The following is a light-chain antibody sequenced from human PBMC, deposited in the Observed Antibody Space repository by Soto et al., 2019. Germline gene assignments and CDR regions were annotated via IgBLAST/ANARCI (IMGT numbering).Light chain of an antibody. J-gene: IGKJ1*01. CDR2: GAS. CDR3: QPSLDWPRT. Sequence: TLAVAASVKATLSCRASQSVGSDLVWDRQKPGQAPRLLIYGASNRATGVPDRFSGSGSGTVFTLTICSLQFDNFADHFFQPSLDWPRTFGQRNKV. V-gene: IGKV3-15*01. CDR1: QSVGSD.